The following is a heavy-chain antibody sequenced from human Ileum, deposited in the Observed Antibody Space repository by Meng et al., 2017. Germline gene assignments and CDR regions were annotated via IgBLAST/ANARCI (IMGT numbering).Heavy chain of an antibody. Sequence: GGSLRLSCVVSGGTFSGSDIHWVRQASGKGLEWVGRIRSKTNNFATAYPASVKGRLTISRDDSKDTAFLQMNSLITEDTAPYYCTMYASGHIWGKGTVVTVSS. CDR1: GGTFSGSD. V-gene: IGHV3-73*01. CDR2: IRSKTNNFAT. J-gene: IGHJ3*02. D-gene: IGHD2-8*01. CDR3: TMYASGHI.